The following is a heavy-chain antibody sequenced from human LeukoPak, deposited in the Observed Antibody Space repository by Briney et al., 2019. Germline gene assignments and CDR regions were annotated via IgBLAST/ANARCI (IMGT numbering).Heavy chain of an antibody. V-gene: IGHV3-30*04. J-gene: IGHJ5*02. Sequence: GGSLRLSCAASGFTFSSYAMHWVRQAPGKGLEWVAVISYDGSNKYYADSVKCRFTISRDNSKNTLYLQMNSLRAEDTAVYYCARDGWYSSSWYNWFDPWGQGTLVTVSS. CDR2: ISYDGSNK. CDR1: GFTFSSYA. D-gene: IGHD6-13*01. CDR3: ARDGWYSSSWYNWFDP.